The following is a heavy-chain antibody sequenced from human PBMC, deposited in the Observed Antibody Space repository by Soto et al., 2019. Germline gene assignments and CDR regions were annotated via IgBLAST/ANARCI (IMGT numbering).Heavy chain of an antibody. V-gene: IGHV3-7*01. CDR1: GFTFSSYW. Sequence: EVQLVESGGGLVQPGGSLRLSCPASGFTFSSYWMSWVRQAPGKGLEWVANIKQDGSEKYYVDSVKGRFTISRDNAKNSLYLQMNCLRAEDTAVYYCARDNTVSDFDYWCQGTLVTVSS. D-gene: IGHD4-17*01. CDR3: ARDNTVSDFDY. J-gene: IGHJ4*02. CDR2: IKQDGSEK.